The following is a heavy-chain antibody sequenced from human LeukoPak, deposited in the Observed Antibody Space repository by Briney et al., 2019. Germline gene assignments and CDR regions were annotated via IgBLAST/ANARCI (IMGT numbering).Heavy chain of an antibody. D-gene: IGHD3-16*01. CDR3: ATTRLFSYAFLDH. V-gene: IGHV1-69*13. CDR2: IIPLLVTT. J-gene: IGHJ4*02. Sequence: SVKVSCKASGGTLGTSAISWVRQAPGQGLEWMGGIIPLLVTTDYALKFQGRLTIIADEPTNTTYMELSSLRFEDTAVYYCATTRLFSYAFLDHWGQGTLVTVSS. CDR1: GGTLGTSA.